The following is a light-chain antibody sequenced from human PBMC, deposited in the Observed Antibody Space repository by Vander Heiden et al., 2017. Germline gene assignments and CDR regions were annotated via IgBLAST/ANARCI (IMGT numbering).Light chain of an antibody. V-gene: IGLV1-47*01. CDR1: SSNIESNY. CDR2: RDY. CDR3: AAWDDSIGGVV. J-gene: IGLJ3*02. Sequence: QSVLTQPPSGSVNPGQSVTISCSGSSSNIESNYVYWYQQCPGVAPNLLIYRDYQRPSGVSERFSGSKSGTAASLAISGLRAEDEADYYCAAWDDSIGGVVFGGGTRLTVL.